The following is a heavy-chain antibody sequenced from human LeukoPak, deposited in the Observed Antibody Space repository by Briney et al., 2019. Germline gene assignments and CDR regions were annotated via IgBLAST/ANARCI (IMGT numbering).Heavy chain of an antibody. CDR2: IYYSGST. V-gene: IGHV4-59*01. CDR3: ARIRGVIMEYYFDY. CDR1: GGSISSYY. D-gene: IGHD3-10*01. J-gene: IGHJ4*02. Sequence: PSETLSLTCTVSGGSISSYYWSWIRQPPGKGLEWIGYIYYSGSTNYNPPLKSRVTISVDTSKNQFSLKLSSVTAADTAVYYCARIRGVIMEYYFDYWGQGTLVTVSS.